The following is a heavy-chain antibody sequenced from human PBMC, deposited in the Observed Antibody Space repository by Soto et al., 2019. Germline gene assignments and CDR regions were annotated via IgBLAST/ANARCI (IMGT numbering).Heavy chain of an antibody. Sequence: SETLSLTCAVYGGSFSGYYWSWIRQPPGKGLEWIGEINHSGSTNYNPSLKSRVTISVDTSKNQFSLKLSSVTAADTAVYYCARSVVVPAASGTYYYYYGMDGWGQGTTVTVSS. J-gene: IGHJ6*02. CDR3: ARSVVVPAASGTYYYYYGMDG. CDR1: GGSFSGYY. V-gene: IGHV4-34*01. CDR2: INHSGST. D-gene: IGHD2-2*01.